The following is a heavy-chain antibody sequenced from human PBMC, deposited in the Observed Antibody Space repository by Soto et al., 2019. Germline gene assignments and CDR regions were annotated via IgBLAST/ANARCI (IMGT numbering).Heavy chain of an antibody. CDR3: AREQVNNGPCGYDPFDI. CDR1: GGTFSSYT. CDR2: IIPILGIA. V-gene: IGHV1-69*08. Sequence: QVQLVQSGAEVKKPGSSVKVSCKASGGTFSSYTISWVRQAPGQGLEWMGRIIPILGIANYAQKFQGRVTITADKSTSTAYMELSRLRSEDTAVYYCAREQVNNGPCGYDPFDIWGQGTMVTVSS. J-gene: IGHJ3*02. D-gene: IGHD5-12*01.